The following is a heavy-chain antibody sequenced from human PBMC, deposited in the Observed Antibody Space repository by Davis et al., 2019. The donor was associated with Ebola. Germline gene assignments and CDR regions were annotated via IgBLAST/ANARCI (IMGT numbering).Heavy chain of an antibody. CDR2: IYHTGDT. CDR3: ARVNFCIGGSCYSHDH. Sequence: MPSETLSLTCAAAGGTFSAYYWSWIRQPPGKGLEWMGEIYHTGDTNYNPSPKSRVTISVKTSKNQFSLRLNSVPAADTAVYYCARVNFCIGGSCYSHDHWGQGTLVTVSS. J-gene: IGHJ5*02. CDR1: GGTFSAYY. D-gene: IGHD2-15*01. V-gene: IGHV4-34*01.